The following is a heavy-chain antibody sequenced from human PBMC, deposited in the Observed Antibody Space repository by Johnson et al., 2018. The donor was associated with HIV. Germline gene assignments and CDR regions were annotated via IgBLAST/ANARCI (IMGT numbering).Heavy chain of an antibody. CDR1: GFTFSSYA. D-gene: IGHD2-8*01. J-gene: IGHJ3*02. V-gene: IGHV3-30*14. Sequence: QVQLLESGGGVVQPGRSLRLSCAASGFTFSSYAMHWVRQAPGKGLEWVAVISYDGSNKYYVDSVKGRFTISRDNSKNSLYLQMNSLRAEDTAVYYCAKDWYDAGPLMALDIWGQGTMVTVSS. CDR3: AKDWYDAGPLMALDI. CDR2: ISYDGSNK.